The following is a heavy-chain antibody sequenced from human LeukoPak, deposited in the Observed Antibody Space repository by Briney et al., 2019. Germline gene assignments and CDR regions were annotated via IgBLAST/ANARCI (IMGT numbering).Heavy chain of an antibody. D-gene: IGHD2-15*01. Sequence: GESLKISCEGSGYSFTSYWIGWVRQMPGKGLEWMGIIYPGDSDTRYSPSSQGQVTISADKSISTAYLQWSSLKTSDTAMYYCARVVQSFGPRYYDYWGQGTLVTVSS. CDR2: IYPGDSDT. V-gene: IGHV5-51*01. CDR3: ARVVQSFGPRYYDY. CDR1: GYSFTSYW. J-gene: IGHJ4*02.